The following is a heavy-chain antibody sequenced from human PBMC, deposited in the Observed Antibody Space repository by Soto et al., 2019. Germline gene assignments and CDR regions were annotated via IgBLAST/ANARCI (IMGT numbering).Heavy chain of an antibody. CDR3: ARGRLPGWCDTYYYYGMDV. J-gene: IGHJ6*02. CDR1: GFTFSSYS. CDR2: ISSSSSYI. V-gene: IGHV3-21*01. D-gene: IGHD6-19*01. Sequence: EVQLEESGGGLVKPGGSLRLSCAASGFTFSSYSMNWVRQAPVKGLEWVSSISSSSSYIYYADSVKGRFTISRDNAKNSLYLQMNSLRAEDTAVYYCARGRLPGWCDTYYYYGMDVWGQGTTVTVSS.